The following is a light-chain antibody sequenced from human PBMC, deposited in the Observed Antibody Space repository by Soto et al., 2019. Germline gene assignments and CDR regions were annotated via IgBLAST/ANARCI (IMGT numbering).Light chain of an antibody. J-gene: IGKJ1*01. CDR1: QGISNF. CDR2: AAS. Sequence: DIQITQSPSSLSASVGDRVTITCRASQGISNFLAWYQQKPGKVPKLLIYAASTLQSGVPSRFSGSGSGTDFTLTISSLQPEDVAAYYCQKYDSVPWTFGQGTKVEIK. CDR3: QKYDSVPWT. V-gene: IGKV1-27*01.